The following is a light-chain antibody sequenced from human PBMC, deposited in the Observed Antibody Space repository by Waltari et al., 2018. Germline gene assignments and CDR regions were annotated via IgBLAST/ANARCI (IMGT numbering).Light chain of an antibody. CDR1: QRISRY. CDR3: QNHERLPAV. J-gene: IGKJ1*01. V-gene: IGKV3D-20*02. Sequence: EIMLTQSPATLSLSPGERATLPCRASQRISRYLVLYQQKPGQAPRLLIYQSSIRATGIPDRFSGSGYGTDFSLTISKLEPEDFAVYYCQNHERLPAVFGQGTKVEIK. CDR2: QSS.